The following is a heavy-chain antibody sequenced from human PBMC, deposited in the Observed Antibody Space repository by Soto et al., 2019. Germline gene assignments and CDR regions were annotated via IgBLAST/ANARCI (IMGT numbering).Heavy chain of an antibody. Sequence: PGGSLRLSCAASGFTVSSTYMSWVRQAPGKGLDWVSVIYSGGTTYYADSVKGRFIISRDNKNMVYLQMNSLSGDDTAVYYCAKADAGKRHSSAYDYWGQGTLVTVSS. D-gene: IGHD3-22*01. J-gene: IGHJ4*02. CDR2: IYSGGTT. CDR3: AKADAGKRHSSAYDY. V-gene: IGHV3-53*01. CDR1: GFTVSSTY.